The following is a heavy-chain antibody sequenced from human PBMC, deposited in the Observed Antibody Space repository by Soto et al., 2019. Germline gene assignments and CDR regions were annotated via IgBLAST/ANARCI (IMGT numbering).Heavy chain of an antibody. CDR3: ARDGMTTGDT. D-gene: IGHD2-21*02. CDR2: VFSSVSA. CDR1: GVSVRSYT. V-gene: IGHV4-4*07. J-gene: IGHJ4*02. Sequence: SETLSLTCIVSGVSVRSYTWSWVRQPANKGLEWIGRVFSSVSATYNPSLKSRVSISMDTPENRISLKLDSVTAADAGVYFCARDGMTTGDTWGPGTLVTSPQ.